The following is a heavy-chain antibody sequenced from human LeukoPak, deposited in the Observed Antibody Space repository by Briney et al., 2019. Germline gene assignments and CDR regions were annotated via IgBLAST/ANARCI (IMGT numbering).Heavy chain of an antibody. J-gene: IGHJ5*01. V-gene: IGHV3-21*01. D-gene: IGHD2-8*02. CDR2: ISSTSAYV. CDR1: GFALKSYS. CDR3: ARVAVSGPTGWFDS. Sequence: GESLRLSCAGSGFALKSYSLTWVRQAPGKGLEWVSSISSTSAYVHYADSVKGRFTISRDNVDNVVYLEMNSLGAEDTATYYCARVAVSGPTGWFDSWGQGTLVIVSS.